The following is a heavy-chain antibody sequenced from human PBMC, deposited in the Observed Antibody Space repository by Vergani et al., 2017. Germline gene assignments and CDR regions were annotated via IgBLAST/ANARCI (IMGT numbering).Heavy chain of an antibody. V-gene: IGHV4-59*08. J-gene: IGHJ5*02. CDR3: ALTKGDSSSFNWFDP. D-gene: IGHD6-13*01. CDR1: GGSISSYY. Sequence: QVQLQESGPGLVKPSETLSLTCTVSGGSISSYYWSWIRQPPGKGLEWIGYIYYSGSTNYNPSLKSRVTISVDTSKNQFSLRLTSGTAADTAVYYCALTKGDSSSFNWFDPWGQGTLVTVSS. CDR2: IYYSGST.